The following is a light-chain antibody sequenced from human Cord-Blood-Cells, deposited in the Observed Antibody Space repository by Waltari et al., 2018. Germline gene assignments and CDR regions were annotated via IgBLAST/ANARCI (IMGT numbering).Light chain of an antibody. CDR3: QSYDSSLSLYV. Sequence: QSVLTQPPSVSGAPGQRVTIPCTGSSSNIGAGYDVHWYQHHPGTAPKLLIYGNSNRPSRVPDRFSGSKSCTSASLAITGLQAEDEADYYCQSYDSSLSLYVFGTGTKVTVL. J-gene: IGLJ1*01. CDR1: SSNIGAGYD. V-gene: IGLV1-40*01. CDR2: GNS.